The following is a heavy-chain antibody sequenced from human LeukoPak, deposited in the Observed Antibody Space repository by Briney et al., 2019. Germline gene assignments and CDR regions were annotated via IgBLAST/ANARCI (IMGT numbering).Heavy chain of an antibody. D-gene: IGHD3-3*01. Sequence: PSETLSLTCTVSGGSISGSSYYWGWIRQPPGKGLEWIGSIYYSGSTYYNPSLKSRVTISVDTSKNQFSLKLNSVTAKDTAVYYCARHEVPYYHFWSGYYIEGYFDYWGQGTLVTVSS. CDR3: ARHEVPYYHFWSGYYIEGYFDY. J-gene: IGHJ4*02. V-gene: IGHV4-39*01. CDR2: IYYSGST. CDR1: GGSISGSSYY.